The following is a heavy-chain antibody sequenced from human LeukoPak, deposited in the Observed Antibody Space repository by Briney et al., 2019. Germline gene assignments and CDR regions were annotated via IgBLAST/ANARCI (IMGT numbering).Heavy chain of an antibody. Sequence: SETLSLTCTVSGGSIRSHYWSWIRQPPGKGLEWIGYIYYSGSTNYNPSLKSRVTISVDTSRNQFSLKLSSVTAADTAVYYCARFDGRYDYFDYWGQGTLVTVSS. V-gene: IGHV4-59*11. CDR1: GGSIRSHY. J-gene: IGHJ4*02. CDR3: ARFDGRYDYFDY. D-gene: IGHD1-1*01. CDR2: IYYSGST.